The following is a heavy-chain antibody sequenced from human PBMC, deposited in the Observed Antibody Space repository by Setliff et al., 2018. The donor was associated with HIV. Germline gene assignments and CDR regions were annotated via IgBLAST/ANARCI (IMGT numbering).Heavy chain of an antibody. D-gene: IGHD3-3*01. J-gene: IGHJ5*01. CDR1: GYNFTIFG. CDR2: ISAYNGNT. Sequence: GASVKVSCKASGYNFTIFGITWVRQAPGQGLEWMGWISAYNGNTNYAQKLQGRITLTIDTVTTTAYMDLRSLTSDDTAMYYCARAPPINFWSGYYPGPQGWFDSWGQGSLVTVSS. CDR3: ARAPPINFWSGYYPGPQGWFDS. V-gene: IGHV1-18*01.